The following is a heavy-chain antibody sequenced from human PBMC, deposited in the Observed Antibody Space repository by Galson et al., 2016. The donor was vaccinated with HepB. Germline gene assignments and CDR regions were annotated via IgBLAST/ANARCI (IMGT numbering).Heavy chain of an antibody. J-gene: IGHJ4*02. CDR3: ARVRLLEVWWEPQYHFDY. Sequence: SVKASCKASGYTFTSYGMSWVRQAPGQGLEWMGWISGFTGTTDYAQKVQGRVTMTADTSTSTAYMELRSLRSDDTAVYYCARVRLLEVWWEPQYHFDYWGQGTLVTVSS. CDR1: GYTFTSYG. V-gene: IGHV1-18*04. D-gene: IGHD3-3*01. CDR2: ISGFTGTT.